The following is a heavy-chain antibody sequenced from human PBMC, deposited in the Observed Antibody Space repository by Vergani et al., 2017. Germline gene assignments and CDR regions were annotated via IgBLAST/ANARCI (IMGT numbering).Heavy chain of an antibody. CDR2: ISYDGSNK. CDR1: GFTFSSYG. D-gene: IGHD3-22*01. CDR3: ARFLYYYDSSGDYPAEYFQH. V-gene: IGHV3-30*03. J-gene: IGHJ1*01. Sequence: QVQLVESGGGVVQPGRSLRLSCAASGFTFSSYGMHWVRQAPGKGLEWVAVISYDGSNKYYADSVKGRFTISRENSKNTLYLQMNSLRAEDTAVYYCARFLYYYDSSGDYPAEYFQHWGQGTLVTVSS.